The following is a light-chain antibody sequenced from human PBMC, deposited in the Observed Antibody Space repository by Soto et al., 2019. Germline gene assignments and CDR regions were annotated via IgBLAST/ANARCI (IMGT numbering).Light chain of an antibody. CDR1: QSISSNF. J-gene: IGKJ1*01. V-gene: IGKV3-20*01. Sequence: EIVLTQSPGTLSLSPGEGATLSCRASQSISSNFLAWYQQKRGQAPRLLIHGASNRATGLPDRFSGSGSGTDFTLTLTRLEPEDVAVYYFQQYGGSPRTFGQGNKVEVK. CDR3: QQYGGSPRT. CDR2: GAS.